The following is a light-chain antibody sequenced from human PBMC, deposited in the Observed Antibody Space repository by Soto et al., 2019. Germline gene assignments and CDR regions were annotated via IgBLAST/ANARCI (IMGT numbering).Light chain of an antibody. V-gene: IGKV1-5*03. CDR3: QQYDSYSWT. J-gene: IGKJ1*01. Sequence: DIQMTQSPSTLSASVGDRVTITCRASQSISSWLAWCQQKPGKAPKLLIYKASSLESGVPSRFIVSGSGTEFTLTISSLQPDDFATYYCQQYDSYSWTFGQGTKVEIK. CDR1: QSISSW. CDR2: KAS.